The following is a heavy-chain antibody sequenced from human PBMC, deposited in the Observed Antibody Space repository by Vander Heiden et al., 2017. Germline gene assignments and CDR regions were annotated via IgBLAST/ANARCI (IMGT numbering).Heavy chain of an antibody. CDR1: GFTSRSSW. J-gene: IGHJ6*02. CDR2: INSAGSST. CDR3: ARVRSGYVYPYYYYGMDV. V-gene: IGHV3-74*03. D-gene: IGHD5-12*01. Sequence: EVQLVESGGGLVQPGGSLRPSCAASGFTSRSSWMHWVRQAPGKGLVWVSRINSAGSSTTYADSVKGRFTISRDNVKNTLHLQMNSLRAEDMAVYYCARVRSGYVYPYYYYGMDVWGQGTTVTVSS.